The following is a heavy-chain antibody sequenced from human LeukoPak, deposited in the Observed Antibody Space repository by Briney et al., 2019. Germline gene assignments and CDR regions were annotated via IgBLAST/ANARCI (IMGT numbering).Heavy chain of an antibody. Sequence: GGSLRLSCAASGFTFRNYWMSWVRQAPGKGLEWVANIKQDGSETYYVDSVKGRFTISRDNAKNSLYLQMNSLRAEDTALYHCARGGSSWPFDYWGQGTLVTVSS. CDR2: IKQDGSET. D-gene: IGHD6-13*01. CDR3: ARGGSSWPFDY. V-gene: IGHV3-7*03. CDR1: GFTFRNYW. J-gene: IGHJ4*02.